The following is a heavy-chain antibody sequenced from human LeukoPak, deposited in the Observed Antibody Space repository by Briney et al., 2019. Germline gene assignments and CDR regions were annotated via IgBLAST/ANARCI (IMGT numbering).Heavy chain of an antibody. V-gene: IGHV3-30-3*01. CDR2: ISYGGSNK. Sequence: GSLRLSCAASGFTFSSYAMHWVRQAPGKGLEWVAVISYGGSNKYYADSVKGRFTISRDNSKNTLYLQMNSLRAEDTAVYYCARGSRNQNIDYWGQGTLVTVSS. CDR3: ARGSRNQNIDY. J-gene: IGHJ4*02. D-gene: IGHD2-15*01. CDR1: GFTFSSYA.